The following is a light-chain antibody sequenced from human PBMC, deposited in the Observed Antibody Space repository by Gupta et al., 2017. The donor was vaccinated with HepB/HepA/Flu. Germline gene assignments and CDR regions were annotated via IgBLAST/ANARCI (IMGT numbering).Light chain of an antibody. J-gene: IGKJ1*01. Sequence: DIQMTQSPSTLSASLGDTITITCRASQSFNSWLAWYQQKPGEAPKLLSHKASTLESGVPSRFSGSGSGTEFTLTISNRQPDDFATYYGQQYSTFSRTFGQGTKVEIK. CDR1: QSFNSW. CDR3: QQYSTFSRT. CDR2: KAS. V-gene: IGKV1-5*03.